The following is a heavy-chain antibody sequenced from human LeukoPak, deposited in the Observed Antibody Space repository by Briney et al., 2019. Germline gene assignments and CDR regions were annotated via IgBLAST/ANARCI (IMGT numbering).Heavy chain of an antibody. J-gene: IGHJ6*03. Sequence: GGSLRLSCAASGFTFDDYAMHWVRQAPGKGLEWVSGISWNSGSIGYADSVKGRFTISRDNAKNSLYLQMNSLRAEDTALYYCAKDKVAGGATETYYYYMDVWGKGTTVTVSS. CDR2: ISWNSGSI. CDR3: AKDKVAGGATETYYYYMDV. D-gene: IGHD1-26*01. V-gene: IGHV3-9*01. CDR1: GFTFDDYA.